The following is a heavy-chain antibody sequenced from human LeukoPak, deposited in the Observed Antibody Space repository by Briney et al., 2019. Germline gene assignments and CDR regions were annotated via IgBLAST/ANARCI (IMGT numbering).Heavy chain of an antibody. CDR1: GGTFSSYA. CDR3: ARDRGWLQTYYFDY. CDR2: IIPIFGTA. Sequence: SVKVSCKASGGTFSSYAISWVRQAPGKGLEWMGRIIPIFGTANYAQKFQGRVTITTEESTGTAYMELSSLRSEDTAVYYCARDRGWLQTYYFDYWGQGTLVTVSS. V-gene: IGHV1-69*05. D-gene: IGHD5-24*01. J-gene: IGHJ4*02.